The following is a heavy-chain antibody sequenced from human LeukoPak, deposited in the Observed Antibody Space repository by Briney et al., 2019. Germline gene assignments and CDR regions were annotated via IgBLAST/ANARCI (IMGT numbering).Heavy chain of an antibody. D-gene: IGHD4-11*01. Sequence: SETLSLTCTVSGGSISSGDYYWSWIRQPPGQGLEWIGYIYYSGSTYYNPSLKSRVTISVDTSKNQFSLKLSSVTAADTAVYYCASSRRSARLQFDYWGQGILVTVSS. CDR1: GGSISSGDYY. J-gene: IGHJ4*02. CDR2: IYYSGST. V-gene: IGHV4-30-4*08. CDR3: ASSRRSARLQFDY.